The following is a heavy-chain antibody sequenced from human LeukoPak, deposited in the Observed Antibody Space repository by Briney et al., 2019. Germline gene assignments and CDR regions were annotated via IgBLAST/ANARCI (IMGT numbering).Heavy chain of an antibody. Sequence: SETLSLTCAVYGGSFSGYYWSWLRQPPGKGLEWIGEINHSGSTNYNPSLKSRVTISVDTSKNQFSLKLSSVTAADTAVYYCARGVSRYFDWLPNYGMDVWGKGTTVTVSS. CDR3: ARGVSRYFDWLPNYGMDV. CDR1: GGSFSGYY. V-gene: IGHV4-34*01. J-gene: IGHJ6*04. D-gene: IGHD3-9*01. CDR2: INHSGST.